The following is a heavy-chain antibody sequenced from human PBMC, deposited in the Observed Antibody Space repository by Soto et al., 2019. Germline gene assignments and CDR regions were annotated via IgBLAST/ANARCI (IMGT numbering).Heavy chain of an antibody. J-gene: IGHJ6*02. V-gene: IGHV3-21*01. Sequence: WGSLRLSCAAPGFTFISYSINCCRQSPLKWLEWVSSISSSSSYIYYADSVKGRFTISRDNAKNSLYLQMNSLRAEDTAVYYCASIFELAPMTKASYYYYGMDVWGQGTTVTVSS. CDR1: GFTFISYS. CDR2: ISSSSSYI. D-gene: IGHD3-3*02. CDR3: ASIFELAPMTKASYYYYGMDV.